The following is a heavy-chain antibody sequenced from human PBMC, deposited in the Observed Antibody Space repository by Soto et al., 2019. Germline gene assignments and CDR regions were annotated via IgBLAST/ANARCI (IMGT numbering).Heavy chain of an antibody. Sequence: XGTLSLTCGVYGGSFSGYYWSWIRQPPGKGLEWIGEINHSGSTNYNPSLKSRVTISLDTSKNQFSLKLSSVTAADTAVYYCARLYGSGSYNYFYDMDVWGQGTTVTVSS. V-gene: IGHV4-34*01. CDR1: GGSFSGYY. CDR3: ARLYGSGSYNYFYDMDV. CDR2: INHSGST. J-gene: IGHJ6*02. D-gene: IGHD3-10*01.